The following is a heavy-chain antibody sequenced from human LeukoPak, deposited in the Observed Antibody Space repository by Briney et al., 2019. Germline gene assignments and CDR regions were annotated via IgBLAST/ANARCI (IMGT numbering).Heavy chain of an antibody. CDR1: GFTFSSYG. CDR3: AEDGIRDFDWLFDY. D-gene: IGHD3-9*01. Sequence: ARSLRLSCAASGFTFSSYGMHWVSQAPGKGLEWVAVISYDGSNKYYADSVKGRFTISRDNSKNTLYLQMNSLRAEDTAVFYRAEDGIRDFDWLFDYWGQGTLVTVSS. CDR2: ISYDGSNK. J-gene: IGHJ4*02. V-gene: IGHV3-30*03.